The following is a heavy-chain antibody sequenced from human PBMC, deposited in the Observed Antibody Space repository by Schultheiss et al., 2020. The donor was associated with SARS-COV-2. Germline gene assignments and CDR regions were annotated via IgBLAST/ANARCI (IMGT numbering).Heavy chain of an antibody. D-gene: IGHD4-23*01. J-gene: IGHJ4*02. CDR1: GMSFSAYS. CDR3: AKDSFSVETHGHQDY. Sequence: GGSLRLSCSTFGMSFSAYSLEWVRQAPGKGLEWVANIKLDGSEQNYVDSVRGRFTISRDNSKNMLYLQMNSLRVDDTAVYYCAKDSFSVETHGHQDYWGQGALVTVSS. CDR2: IKLDGSEQ. V-gene: IGHV3-7*03.